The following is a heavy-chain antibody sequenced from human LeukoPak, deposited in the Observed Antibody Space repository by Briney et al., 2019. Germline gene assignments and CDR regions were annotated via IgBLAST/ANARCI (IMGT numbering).Heavy chain of an antibody. D-gene: IGHD3-10*01. J-gene: IGHJ4*02. V-gene: IGHV1-18*01. CDR3: ARGGRESWFGELFEFDY. CDR1: GYTFTSYG. CDR2: ISAYNGNT. Sequence: ASVKVSCKASGYTFTSYGISWVRQAPGQGLEWMGWISAYNGNTNYAQKLQGRVTMTTDTSTSTAYMELRSLRSDDTAVYYCARGGRESWFGELFEFDYWGQGTLVTVSS.